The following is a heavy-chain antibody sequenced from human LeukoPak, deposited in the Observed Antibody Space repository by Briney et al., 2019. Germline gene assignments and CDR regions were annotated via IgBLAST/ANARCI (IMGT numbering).Heavy chain of an antibody. D-gene: IGHD1-26*01. CDR3: AREWVIVGATRDAFDI. J-gene: IGHJ3*02. CDR2: INPNSGGT. Sequence: ASVKVSCKASGYTFTGYYMHWVRQAPGQGLEWTGWINPNSGGTNYAQKFQGRVTMTRDTSISTAYMELSRLRSDDTAVYYCAREWVIVGATRDAFDIWGQGTMVTVSS. CDR1: GYTFTGYY. V-gene: IGHV1-2*02.